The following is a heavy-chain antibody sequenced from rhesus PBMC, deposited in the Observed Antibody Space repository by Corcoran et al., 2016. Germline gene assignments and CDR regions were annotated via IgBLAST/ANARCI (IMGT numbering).Heavy chain of an antibody. V-gene: IGHV4-80*01. J-gene: IGHJ4*01. CDR2: INGNSAST. D-gene: IGHD4-29*01. CDR3: ARVLPVTVAVDY. Sequence: QVQLQESGPGLVKPSETLSLTCAVSGASISSYWWSWIRQPPGKGLEWIVEINGNSASTYSNPALKGRVTISTDASKNQFSLKLSSVTAADTAVYYCARVLPVTVAVDYWGQGVLVTVSS. CDR1: GASISSYW.